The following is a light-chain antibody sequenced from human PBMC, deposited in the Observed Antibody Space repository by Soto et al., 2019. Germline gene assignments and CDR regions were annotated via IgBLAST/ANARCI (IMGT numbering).Light chain of an antibody. J-gene: IGKJ1*01. CDR3: QHYNSFSRT. CDR1: DNIVHW. V-gene: IGKV1-5*03. Sequence: DSQMAQSTSTLSASVGDRVAITGRASDNIVHWVAWYQQKPGKAPKLLLYTAANLADEVPSRFAGSGSGPDFPLTITRLQPDDFATYYCQHYNSFSRTCGQGTRWIS. CDR2: TAA.